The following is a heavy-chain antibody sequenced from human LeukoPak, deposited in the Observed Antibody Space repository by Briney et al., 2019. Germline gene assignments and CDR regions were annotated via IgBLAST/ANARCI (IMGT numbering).Heavy chain of an antibody. V-gene: IGHV3-30*18. D-gene: IGHD6-19*01. Sequence: GGSLRLSCAASGFTFSSYGMHWVRQAPGKGLEWVAVISYDGSNKYYADSVKGRFTISRVNSKNTLYLQMNSLRAEDTAVYYCAKDKGSARYSSGWFDPWGQGTLVTVSS. J-gene: IGHJ5*02. CDR1: GFTFSSYG. CDR3: AKDKGSARYSSGWFDP. CDR2: ISYDGSNK.